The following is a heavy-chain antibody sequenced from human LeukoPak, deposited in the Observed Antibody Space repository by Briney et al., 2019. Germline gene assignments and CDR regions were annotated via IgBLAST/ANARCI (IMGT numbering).Heavy chain of an antibody. CDR3: ARAGGSGWFDP. Sequence: GSLRLSCAASGFTFRNYWMHWVRQAPGKGLVWVSRINIDGNTRYADSVEGRFTISRDNAKNTLYLQMNSLRAEDTAVYYCARAGGSGWFDPWGQGTLVTVSS. CDR1: GFTFRNYW. V-gene: IGHV3-74*01. CDR2: INIDGNT. D-gene: IGHD3-10*01. J-gene: IGHJ5*02.